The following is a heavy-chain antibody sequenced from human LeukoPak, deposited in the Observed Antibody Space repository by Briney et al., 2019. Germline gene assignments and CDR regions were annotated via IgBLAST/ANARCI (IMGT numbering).Heavy chain of an antibody. CDR1: GFTFSKYG. CDR3: AKRTYYYGSGTYANGMDV. V-gene: IGHV3-30*18. D-gene: IGHD3-10*01. Sequence: GGSLRLSCAASGFTFSKYGMRWVRQAPGKGLEWVAVISYDGSNKYYADSVKGRFTISRDNSKNTLHLQMNSLRAEDTAVYYCAKRTYYYGSGTYANGMDVWGQGTTVTVSS. J-gene: IGHJ6*02. CDR2: ISYDGSNK.